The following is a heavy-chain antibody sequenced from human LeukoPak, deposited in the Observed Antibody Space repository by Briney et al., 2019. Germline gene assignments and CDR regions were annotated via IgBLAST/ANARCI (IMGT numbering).Heavy chain of an antibody. V-gene: IGHV3-23*01. Sequence: GGSLRLSCAASGFTFSSNAMSWVRQAPGKGLEWVSTISGRGGSTYYADSVKGRFTISRDNSKNTLYLQMNSLSDEDTAVYYCGKEDVVVVVAATLGHYWGPGTLVTVSS. D-gene: IGHD2-15*01. J-gene: IGHJ4*02. CDR1: GFTFSSNA. CDR2: ISGRGGST. CDR3: GKEDVVVVVAATLGHY.